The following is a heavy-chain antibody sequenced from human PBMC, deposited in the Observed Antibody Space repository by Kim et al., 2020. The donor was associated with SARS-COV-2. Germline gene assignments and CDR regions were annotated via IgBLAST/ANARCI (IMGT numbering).Heavy chain of an antibody. J-gene: IGHJ6*02. Sequence: SVKVSCKASGGTFSNYAISWVRQAPGQGLEWMGGIIPIFGTANYAQKFQGRVTITADESTSTAYMELSSLRSEDAAVYYCARTGYRSGWRDQKKYYYYGMDVWGQGTTVTVSS. D-gene: IGHD6-19*01. CDR1: GGTFSNYA. V-gene: IGHV1-69*13. CDR2: IIPIFGTA. CDR3: ARTGYRSGWRDQKKYYYYGMDV.